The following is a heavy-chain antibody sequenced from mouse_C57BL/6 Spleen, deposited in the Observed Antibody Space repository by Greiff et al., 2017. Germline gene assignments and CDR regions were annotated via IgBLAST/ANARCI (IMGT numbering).Heavy chain of an antibody. V-gene: IGHV5-12*01. CDR3: ARPRGHGPFDY. CDR2: ISNGGGST. Sequence: EVHLVESGGGLVQPGGSLKLSCAASGFTFSDYYMYWVRQTPEKRLEWVAYISNGGGSTYYPDTVKGRFTISRDNAKNTLYLQMSRLKSEDTAMYYCARPRGHGPFDYWGQGTTLTVSS. D-gene: IGHD3-3*01. CDR1: GFTFSDYY. J-gene: IGHJ2*01.